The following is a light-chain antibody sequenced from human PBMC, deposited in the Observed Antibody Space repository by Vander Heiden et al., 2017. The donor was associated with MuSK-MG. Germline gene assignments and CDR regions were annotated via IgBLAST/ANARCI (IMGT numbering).Light chain of an antibody. Sequence: EIVLTQSPGTLSVPAGGRATPSSRASRSVGSNLEWYQQKRGQAPRLLIYAASISANGIPDRFSGSVYDKEFTLTSTGRQSEDFAVYYEQQDYSSSLFGGGTKVDI. V-gene: IGKV3-15*01. CDR3: QQDYSSSL. CDR1: RSVGSN. CDR2: AAS. J-gene: IGKJ4*01.